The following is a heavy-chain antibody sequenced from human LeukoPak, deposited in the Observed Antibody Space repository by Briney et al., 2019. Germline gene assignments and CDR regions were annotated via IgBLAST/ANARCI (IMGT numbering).Heavy chain of an antibody. D-gene: IGHD6-13*01. CDR1: GFTFDDYA. CDR3: AKDPDGTFDY. Sequence: GGSLRLSCAASGFTFDDYAMHWVRQAPGKGLEWVSGISWNSGSIGYADSVKGRFTISRDNAKNSLYLQMNSLRAEDTALYYCAKDPDGTFDYWGQGTLVTVSS. V-gene: IGHV3-9*01. CDR2: ISWNSGSI. J-gene: IGHJ4*02.